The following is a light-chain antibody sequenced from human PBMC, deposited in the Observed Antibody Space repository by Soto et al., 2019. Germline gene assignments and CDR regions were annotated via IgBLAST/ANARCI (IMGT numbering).Light chain of an antibody. Sequence: EIVLTQSPATLSLSPGERATLSCRASQSVSTYLAWYQQKPGQAPRLLIYDVSNRATGIPSRFSGSGSGTDFTLTISSLEPEDFAVYYCQQRYTFGQGTKVDIK. CDR3: QQRYT. CDR1: QSVSTY. J-gene: IGKJ2*01. CDR2: DVS. V-gene: IGKV3-11*01.